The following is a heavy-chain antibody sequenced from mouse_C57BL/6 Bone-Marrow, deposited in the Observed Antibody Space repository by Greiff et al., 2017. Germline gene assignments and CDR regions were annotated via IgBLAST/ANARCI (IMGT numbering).Heavy chain of an antibody. CDR3: ARSAYYGSRRDAY. D-gene: IGHD1-1*01. CDR1: GYTFTSYW. Sequence: QVQLQQPGAELVKPGASVKLSCKASGYTFTSYWMHWVKQRPGQGLEWIGMIHPNSGSTNYNEKFKSKATLTVDKSSSTAYIQLSSLTSEDSAVYYCARSAYYGSRRDAYWGQGTLVTVSA. CDR2: IHPNSGST. J-gene: IGHJ3*01. V-gene: IGHV1-64*01.